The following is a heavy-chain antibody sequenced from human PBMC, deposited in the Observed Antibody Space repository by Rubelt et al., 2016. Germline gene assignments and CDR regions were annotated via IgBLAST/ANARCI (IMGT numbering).Heavy chain of an antibody. D-gene: IGHD1-26*01. CDR3: ARPKVGLDA. Sequence: GSLRLSCAASGFTFSSYSMNWVRQAPGKGLEWVSYISYSSTTLYYADSVKGRFTVSRDNAKNSLYLQMNSLRVEDTAVYYRARPKVGLDAWGQGTLVTVSS. J-gene: IGHJ4*02. CDR1: GFTFSSYS. CDR2: ISYSSTTL. V-gene: IGHV3-48*04.